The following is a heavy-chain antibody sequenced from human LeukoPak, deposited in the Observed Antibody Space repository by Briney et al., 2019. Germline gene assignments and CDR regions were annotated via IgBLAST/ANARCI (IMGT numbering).Heavy chain of an antibody. CDR2: INHSGST. V-gene: IGHV4-34*01. CDR1: GGSFSGYY. D-gene: IGHD6-6*01. Sequence: SETLSLTCAVYGGSFSGYYWSWIRQPPGKGLEWIGEINHSGSTNYNPSLKSRVTISVDTSKNQFSLKLSSVTAADTAVYYCARGPLRRSSSFGRAFDIRGQGTMVTVSS. J-gene: IGHJ3*02. CDR3: ARGPLRRSSSFGRAFDI.